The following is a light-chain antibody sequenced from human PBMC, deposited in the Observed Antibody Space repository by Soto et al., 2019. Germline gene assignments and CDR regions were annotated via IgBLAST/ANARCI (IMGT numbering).Light chain of an antibody. J-gene: IGKJ1*01. CDR2: WAS. CDR1: QTVLHGSNY. V-gene: IGKV4-1*01. Sequence: DIVMTQSPDSLTVSLGERATINCKSSQTVLHGSNYLAWYQQKLGQPPKLLIYWASTRDSGVPDRFSGSGSGTDFTLTINTLQAEDVAVYYCQQYYITPVTFGQGTKVEIK. CDR3: QQYYITPVT.